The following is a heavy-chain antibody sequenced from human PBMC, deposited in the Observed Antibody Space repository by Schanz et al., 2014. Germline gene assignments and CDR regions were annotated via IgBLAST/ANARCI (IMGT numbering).Heavy chain of an antibody. V-gene: IGHV3-23*04. J-gene: IGHJ4*02. CDR1: RFTISRNP. CDR3: ARGVRIDY. D-gene: IGHD3-3*01. Sequence: VHLVESGGGVVQPGRSLRLSCTGSRFTISRNPIHWVRQAPGKGLDWVSAISGSGSSTYYADSVKGRFTISRDDAKSSLYLQMNSLSAEDTAVYYCARGVRIDYWGQGTLVTVSS. CDR2: ISGSGSST.